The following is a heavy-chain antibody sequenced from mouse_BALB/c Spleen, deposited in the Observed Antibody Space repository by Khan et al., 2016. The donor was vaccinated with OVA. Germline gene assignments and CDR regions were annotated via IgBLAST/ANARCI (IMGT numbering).Heavy chain of an antibody. V-gene: IGHV2-2*02. Sequence: QVQLKESGPGLVQPSQSLSITCTVSGFSLTNYGVHWGRQSPGKGLEWQGVIWSGGITDYNDTFKSRRSRSKDITKRQSFLKRNNLPANDTAISSCANNRNGYFAYCGQGTTLPVSA. CDR3: ANNRNGYFAY. CDR2: IWSGGIT. D-gene: IGHD1-1*02. CDR1: GFSLTNYG. J-gene: IGHJ2*01.